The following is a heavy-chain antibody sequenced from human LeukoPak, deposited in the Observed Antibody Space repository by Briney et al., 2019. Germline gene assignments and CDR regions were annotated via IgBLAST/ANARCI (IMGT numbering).Heavy chain of an antibody. J-gene: IGHJ4*02. CDR3: ARDDSPSIDY. Sequence: GESLRLSCVASGFTVSSNYMNWVRQAPGKGLAWVSIIYSGVRTYYADSVKGRFTISRDTSKNTLYLHMNSLRAEDTGMYYCARDDSPSIDYWGQGTLVTLSS. CDR2: IYSGVRT. CDR1: GFTVSSNY. V-gene: IGHV3-53*01.